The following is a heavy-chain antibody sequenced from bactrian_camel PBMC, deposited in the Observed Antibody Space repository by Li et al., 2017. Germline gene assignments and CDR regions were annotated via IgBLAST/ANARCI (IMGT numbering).Heavy chain of an antibody. J-gene: IGHJ4*01. Sequence: VQLVESGGGLVQPGESLRLSCVASGITFSRHDMSWVRQAPGKEVEWVAGITGLPCLFRAASYADSVKGRFTISRDNAKNSVYLQMYSLKLEDTAMYYCAADFGPYCSGSYADTLNGPSRAGGSAYLLGLVCRLLWPGDPGHRL. CDR2: ITGLPCLFRAA. V-gene: IGHV3S40*01. CDR1: GITFSRHD. D-gene: IGHD2*01.